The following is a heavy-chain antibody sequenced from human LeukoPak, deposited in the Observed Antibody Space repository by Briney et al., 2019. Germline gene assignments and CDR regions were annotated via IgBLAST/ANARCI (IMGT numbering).Heavy chain of an antibody. CDR1: GGSISSYY. CDR3: ASYSSSWYGNWFDP. V-gene: IGHV4-59*08. J-gene: IGHJ5*02. D-gene: IGHD6-13*01. Sequence: SETLSLTCTVSGGSISSYYWSWIRQPPGKGLEWIGYIYYSGSTNYSPSLKSRVTISVDTSKNQFSLKLSSVTAADTAVYYCASYSSSWYGNWFDPWGQGTLVTVSS. CDR2: IYYSGST.